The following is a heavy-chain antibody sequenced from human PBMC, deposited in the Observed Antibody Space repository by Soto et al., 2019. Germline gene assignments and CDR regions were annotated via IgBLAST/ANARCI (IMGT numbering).Heavy chain of an antibody. D-gene: IGHD6-25*01. CDR2: ISAYNGNT. Sequence: VSVSVSCTASGSTFPRYGIIWVRQDPGQGLEWMGWISAYNGNTNYAQKLQGRVTMTTDTSTSTAYMELRSLRSDDTAVYYCATTRGYAYYYYVMDVWVQGTTVTVSS. CDR3: ATTRGYAYYYYVMDV. J-gene: IGHJ6*02. CDR1: GSTFPRYG. V-gene: IGHV1-18*01.